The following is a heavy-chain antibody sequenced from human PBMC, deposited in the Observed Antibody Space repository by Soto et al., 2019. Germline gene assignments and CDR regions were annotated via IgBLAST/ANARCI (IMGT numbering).Heavy chain of an antibody. CDR3: ATYDVKLLWFGELYSYYYYGMDV. CDR1: GFTVSSNY. Sequence: GGSLRLSCAVSGFTVSSNYMSWVRQAPGKGLEWVSVIYSGGSTYYADSVKGRFTISRDNSKNTLYLQMNSLRAEDTAVYYCATYDVKLLWFGELYSYYYYGMDVWGQGTTVTVSS. V-gene: IGHV3-53*01. CDR2: IYSGGST. J-gene: IGHJ6*02. D-gene: IGHD3-10*01.